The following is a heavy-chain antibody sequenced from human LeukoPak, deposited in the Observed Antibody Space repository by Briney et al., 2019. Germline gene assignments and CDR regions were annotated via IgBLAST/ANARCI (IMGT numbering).Heavy chain of an antibody. CDR1: GFTFSDWY. V-gene: IGHV3-11*01. CDR3: ARGHYGLDV. CDR2: INSGSTSI. Sequence: GSLRLSCAASGFTFSDWYMSWIRQTPGKGLEWVSYINSGSTSIYNGDSVKGRFTVSRDNAKNSLYLQMNNLRADDTAVYYCARGHYGLDVWGQGTTVTVSS. J-gene: IGHJ6*02.